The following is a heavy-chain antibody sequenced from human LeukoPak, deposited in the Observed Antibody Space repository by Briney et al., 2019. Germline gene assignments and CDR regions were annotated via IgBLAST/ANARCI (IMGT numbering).Heavy chain of an antibody. J-gene: IGHJ4*02. CDR1: GGSITQTNY. D-gene: IGHD3-22*01. V-gene: IGHV4-39*01. CDR3: ARHAIDSSGYYLDYFDY. Sequence: PSETLSLTCDVSGGSITQTNYWTWVRQPPGKGLEWIGTIYSSGGTYSNPSLKSRVTISVDTSKNQFSLKLRSVTAADTAVYYCARHAIDSSGYYLDYFDYWGQGTLVTVSS. CDR2: IYSSGGT.